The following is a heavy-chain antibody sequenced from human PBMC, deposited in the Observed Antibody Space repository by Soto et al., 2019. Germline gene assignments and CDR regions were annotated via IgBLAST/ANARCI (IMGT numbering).Heavy chain of an antibody. V-gene: IGHV3-30*18. Sequence: GGSLRLSCAASGFTFSSYGMHWVRQAPGKGLEWVAVISYDGSNKYYADSVKGRFTISRDNSKNTLYLQMNSLRAEDTAVYYCAKVSHSGSYPHIDYWGQGTLVTVSS. CDR2: ISYDGSNK. CDR1: GFTFSSYG. D-gene: IGHD1-26*01. CDR3: AKVSHSGSYPHIDY. J-gene: IGHJ4*02.